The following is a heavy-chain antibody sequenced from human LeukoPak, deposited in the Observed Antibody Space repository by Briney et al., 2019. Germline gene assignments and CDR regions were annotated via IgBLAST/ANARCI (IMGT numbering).Heavy chain of an antibody. V-gene: IGHV3-23*01. CDR3: AQDRSRGASGSYSDN. CDR1: GFTFSDYG. J-gene: IGHJ4*02. Sequence: GGSLRLSCAASGFTFSDYGMSWVRQAPGKGLEWVSSMSGSGGSTNYADPVKGRFTISRDNSKNTLYLQMNSLRVEDAAVYYCAQDRSRGASGSYSDNWGQGTLVTVSS. CDR2: MSGSGGST. D-gene: IGHD3-10*01.